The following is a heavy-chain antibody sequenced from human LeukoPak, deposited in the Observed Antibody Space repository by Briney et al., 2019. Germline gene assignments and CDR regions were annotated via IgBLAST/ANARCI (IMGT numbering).Heavy chain of an antibody. CDR1: GGSFSGYY. J-gene: IGHJ4*02. CDR3: ARGRRIAAAGLDY. CDR2: INRSGST. Sequence: SETLSLTCAVYGGSFSGYYWSWIRQPPGKGLEWIGEINRSGSTNYNPSLKSRVTISVDTSKNQFSLKLSSVTAADTAVYYCARGRRIAAAGLDYWGQGTLVTVSS. D-gene: IGHD6-13*01. V-gene: IGHV4-34*01.